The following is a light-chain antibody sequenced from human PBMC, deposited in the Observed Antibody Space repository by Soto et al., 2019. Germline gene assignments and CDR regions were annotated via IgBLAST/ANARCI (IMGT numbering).Light chain of an antibody. Sequence: QPVLTQSPSASGTPGQRVTISCSGSSSNIGSNTVNWYHQLPGTAPKLLIYSDNQRPSGVPDRFSGSKSGTSASLAISGLQSEDEADYYCAAWDDSLNGYVFASGTQLTVL. V-gene: IGLV1-44*01. CDR1: SSNIGSNT. CDR3: AAWDDSLNGYV. J-gene: IGLJ1*01. CDR2: SDN.